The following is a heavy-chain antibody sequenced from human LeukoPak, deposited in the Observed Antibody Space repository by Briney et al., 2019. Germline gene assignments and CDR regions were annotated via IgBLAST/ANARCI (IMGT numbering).Heavy chain of an antibody. D-gene: IGHD6-19*01. J-gene: IGHJ5*02. Sequence: ASVKVSCKASVYTFTDYYVHWVRQAPGLGLEWMGIINPLRGITIYAQKFQGRVTMTSDTSTNTVYMELSSLISEDTAVYYCTRTIGYRPVAGLKEKWFDPWGQGTLVTVFS. V-gene: IGHV1-46*01. CDR3: TRTIGYRPVAGLKEKWFDP. CDR1: VYTFTDYY. CDR2: INPLRGIT.